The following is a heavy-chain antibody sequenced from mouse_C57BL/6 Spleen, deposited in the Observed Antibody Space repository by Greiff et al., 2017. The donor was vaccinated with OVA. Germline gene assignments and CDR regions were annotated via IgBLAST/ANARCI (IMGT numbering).Heavy chain of an antibody. CDR3: ARIDSSGFDY. CDR1: GYTFTSYW. J-gene: IGHJ2*01. D-gene: IGHD3-2*02. V-gene: IGHV1-50*01. CDR2: IDPSDSYT. Sequence: QVQLQQPGAELVKPGALVKLSCKASGYTFTSYWMQWVKQRPGQGLEWIGEIDPSDSYTNYNQKFKGKATLTVDTSSSTAYMQLSSLTSEDSAVYYCARIDSSGFDYWGQGTTLTVSS.